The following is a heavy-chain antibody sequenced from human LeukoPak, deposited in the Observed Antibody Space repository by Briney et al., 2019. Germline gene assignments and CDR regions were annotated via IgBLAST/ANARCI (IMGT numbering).Heavy chain of an antibody. J-gene: IGHJ3*02. CDR2: ISSSSSYI. CDR3: ARVRYYDSSGLPDVFDI. CDR1: GFTFSSYS. V-gene: IGHV3-21*01. D-gene: IGHD3-22*01. Sequence: GGSLRPSCAASGFTFSSYSMNWVRQAPAKGLEWVSSISSSSSYIYYADSVKGRFTISRDNAKNSLYLQMNSLRAEDTAVYYCARVRYYDSSGLPDVFDIWGQGTMVTVSS.